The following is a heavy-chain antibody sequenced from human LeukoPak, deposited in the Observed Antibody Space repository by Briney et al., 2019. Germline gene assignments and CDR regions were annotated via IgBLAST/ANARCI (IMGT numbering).Heavy chain of an antibody. CDR3: ARHRLHRIYYDSSGYYHDALDI. V-gene: IGHV1-18*01. J-gene: IGHJ3*02. CDR2: ISGYNGNP. D-gene: IGHD3-22*01. CDR1: GGTFSSYA. Sequence: ASVKVSCKASGGTFSSYAISWVRQAPGQGLEWMGWISGYNGNPKYAQKLQGRVTMTTDTSTSTAYMELRSPRSDDTAVYYCARHRLHRIYYDSSGYYHDALDIWGQGTMITVSS.